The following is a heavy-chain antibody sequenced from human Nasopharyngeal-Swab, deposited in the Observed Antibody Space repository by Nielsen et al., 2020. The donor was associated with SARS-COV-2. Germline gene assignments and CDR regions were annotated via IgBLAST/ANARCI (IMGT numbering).Heavy chain of an antibody. Sequence: WIRQPPGKGLEWVAVIWYDGGNKYYADSVKGRFTISRDNSKNTLYLQMNSLRAEDTAVYYCASGGGIGCSGGSCYSSLWYYYYMDVWGKGTTVTVSS. CDR2: IWYDGGNK. CDR3: ASGGGIGCSGGSCYSSLWYYYYMDV. D-gene: IGHD2-15*01. J-gene: IGHJ6*03. V-gene: IGHV3-33*01.